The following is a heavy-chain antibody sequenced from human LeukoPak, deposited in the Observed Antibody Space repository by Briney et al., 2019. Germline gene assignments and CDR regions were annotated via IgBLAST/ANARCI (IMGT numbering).Heavy chain of an antibody. CDR2: FDPEDGET. V-gene: IGHV1-24*01. J-gene: IGHJ5*02. D-gene: IGHD3-22*01. Sequence: ASVKVSCKASGYTFTSYGISWVRQAPGQGLEWMGGFDPEDGETIYAQKFQGRVTMAEDTSTDTAYMELSSLRSEDTAVYYCATSPRGSSGYYLPWGQGTLVTVSS. CDR3: ATSPRGSSGYYLP. CDR1: GYTFTSYG.